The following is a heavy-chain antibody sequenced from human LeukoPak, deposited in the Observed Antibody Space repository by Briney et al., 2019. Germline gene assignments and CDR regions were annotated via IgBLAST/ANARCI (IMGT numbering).Heavy chain of an antibody. CDR3: ARADSSGWYYFDY. CDR1: GGSISSYY. V-gene: IGHV4-59*01. D-gene: IGHD6-19*01. CDR2: IYYSGST. J-gene: IGHJ4*02. Sequence: SETLSLTCTVSGGSISSYYWSWIRQPPGKGLEWIGYIYYSGSTNYNPSLKSRVTISVDTSKNQFSLKLSSVTAADTAVYYCARADSSGWYYFDYWGQGTLVTVSS.